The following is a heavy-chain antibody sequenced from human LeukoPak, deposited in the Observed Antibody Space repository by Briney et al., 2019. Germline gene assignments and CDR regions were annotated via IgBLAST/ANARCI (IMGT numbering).Heavy chain of an antibody. CDR1: GFTFSSYA. Sequence: GGSLRLSCAASGFTFSSYAMSGVRQAPGKGLEWVSAISGSGGSTYYADSVKGRFTISRDNSKNTLYLQMNSLRAEDTAVYYCAKDRVPRRYCSGGSCYVGAVDYWGQGTLVTVSS. CDR3: AKDRVPRRYCSGGSCYVGAVDY. J-gene: IGHJ4*02. D-gene: IGHD2-15*01. V-gene: IGHV3-23*01. CDR2: ISGSGGST.